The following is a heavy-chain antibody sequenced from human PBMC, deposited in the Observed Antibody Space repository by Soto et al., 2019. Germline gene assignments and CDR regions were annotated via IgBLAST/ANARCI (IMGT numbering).Heavy chain of an antibody. CDR3: ARDDRERAFAI. J-gene: IGHJ3*02. D-gene: IGHD3-10*01. CDR1: GGSISSYY. Sequence: SETLSLTCTVSGGSISSYYWSWIRQPPGKGLEWIGYIYYSGSTNYNPSLKSRVTISVDTSKNQFSLKLSSVTAADTAVYYCARDDRERAFAIWGQGTMVTVSS. V-gene: IGHV4-59*01. CDR2: IYYSGST.